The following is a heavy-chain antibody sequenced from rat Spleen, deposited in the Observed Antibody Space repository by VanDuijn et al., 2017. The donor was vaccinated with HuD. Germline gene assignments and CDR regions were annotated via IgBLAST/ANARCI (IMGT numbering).Heavy chain of an antibody. Sequence: QVQLKESGPGLVQPSQTLSLTCTVSGFSLSNYGVIWVRQPPGKGLEWMGRVRYDGDTYYNSSLKSRLSISRDTSKSQVFLKMNSLQTEDTAMYFCASPGLSFAYWGQGTLVTVSS. CDR2: VRYDGDT. J-gene: IGHJ3*01. CDR1: GFSLSNYG. V-gene: IGHV2S61*01. CDR3: ASPGLSFAY.